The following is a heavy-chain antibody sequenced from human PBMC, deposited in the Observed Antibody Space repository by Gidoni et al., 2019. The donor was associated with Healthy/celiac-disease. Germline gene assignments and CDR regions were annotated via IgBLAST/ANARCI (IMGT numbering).Heavy chain of an antibody. V-gene: IGHV3-23*01. CDR2: ISGSGGSP. J-gene: IGHJ6*03. D-gene: IGHD2-2*02. CDR3: AKNPGDIVVVPAAITEDYYYYMDV. CDR1: GFTFRSYA. Sequence: EVQLLESGGGLVQPGGSLRLSCAASGFTFRSYAMSWVRQAPGKGLEWVSAISGSGGSPYYADSVKGRFTISRDNSKNTLYLQMNSLRAEDTAVYYCAKNPGDIVVVPAAITEDYYYYMDVWGKGTTVTVSS.